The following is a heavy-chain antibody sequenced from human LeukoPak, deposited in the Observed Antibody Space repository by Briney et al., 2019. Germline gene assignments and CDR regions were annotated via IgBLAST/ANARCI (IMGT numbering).Heavy chain of an antibody. J-gene: IGHJ4*02. CDR1: GFTVSSNY. CDR2: IYSGGST. D-gene: IGHD3-22*01. V-gene: IGHV3-66*01. CDR3: ARGGRDYYDSSGYFS. Sequence: GGSLRLSCAASGFTVSSNYMSWVRQAPGKGLEWVSVIYSGGSTYYADSVKGRFTISRDNSKNTLYLQMNSLRAEDTAVYYCARGGRDYYDSSGYFSWGQGTLVTVSS.